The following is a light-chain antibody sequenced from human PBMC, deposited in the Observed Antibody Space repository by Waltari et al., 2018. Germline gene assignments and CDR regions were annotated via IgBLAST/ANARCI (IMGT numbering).Light chain of an antibody. V-gene: IGKV3-20*01. CDR2: AAS. J-gene: IGKJ1*01. CDR1: QTVTSNY. Sequence: EIVLTQSPGTLSLSPGDGATLSCRASQTVTSNYLAWYQLKPGQAPRLLTYAASTRATGIPDRFSGSGSDTDFTLTFSGLESDDFAVYYCKQYGRSPPWTFGQGTKVEIK. CDR3: KQYGRSPPWT.